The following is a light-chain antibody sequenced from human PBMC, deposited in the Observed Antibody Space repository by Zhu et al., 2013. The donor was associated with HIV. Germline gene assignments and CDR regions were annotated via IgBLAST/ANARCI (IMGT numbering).Light chain of an antibody. CDR1: QSVSSSY. V-gene: IGKV3-20*01. CDR3: QQYGSSPKT. J-gene: IGKJ1*01. CDR2: DAS. Sequence: EVVLTQSPGTLSLSPGERATLSCRASQSVSSSYLAWYQQKPGQAPKLLIYDASSRATGIPDRFSGSGSGTDFALTISRLEPADFAMYYCQQYGSSPKTFGQGTKVEIK.